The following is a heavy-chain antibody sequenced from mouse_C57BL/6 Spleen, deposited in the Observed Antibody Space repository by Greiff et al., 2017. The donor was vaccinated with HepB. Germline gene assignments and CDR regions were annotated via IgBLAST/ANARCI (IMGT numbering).Heavy chain of an antibody. D-gene: IGHD3-2*02. CDR1: GYTFTSYW. CDR2: INPSNGGT. J-gene: IGHJ4*01. CDR3: ARWQLRYPNYYAMDY. Sequence: QVQLQQPGTELVKPGASVKLSCKASGYTFTSYWMHWVKQRPGQGLEWIGNINPSNGGTNYNEKFKSKATLTVDKSSSTAYMQLSSLTSEDSAVYYCARWQLRYPNYYAMDYWGQGTSVTVSS. V-gene: IGHV1-53*01.